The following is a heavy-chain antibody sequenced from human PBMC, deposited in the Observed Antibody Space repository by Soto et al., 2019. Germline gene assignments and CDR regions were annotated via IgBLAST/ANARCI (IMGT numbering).Heavy chain of an antibody. J-gene: IGHJ4*02. V-gene: IGHV4-59*01. CDR2: IYYSGST. CDR3: ASTTYGGLWDYFDY. CDR1: GGSISSYY. Sequence: PSETLSLTCTVSGGSISSYYWTWLRQPPRKGLEWIGYIYYSGSTNYNPSLKSRVTVSVDTPKSQFSLKLSSLTAADTAVYYCASTTYGGLWDYFDYWGQGTLVTVSS. D-gene: IGHD4-17*01.